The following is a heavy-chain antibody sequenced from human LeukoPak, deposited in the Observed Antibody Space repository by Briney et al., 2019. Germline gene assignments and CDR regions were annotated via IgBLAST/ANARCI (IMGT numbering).Heavy chain of an antibody. CDR3: ARADAFDI. CDR2: IYHSGST. V-gene: IGHV4-30-2*01. CDR1: GGSISSGGYY. Sequence: PSETLSLTCTVSGGSISSGGYYWSWIRQPPGKGLEWIGYIYHSGSTYYNPSLKSRVTISVDRSKNQFSLKLSSVTAADTAVYYCARADAFDIWGQGTMVTVSS. J-gene: IGHJ3*02.